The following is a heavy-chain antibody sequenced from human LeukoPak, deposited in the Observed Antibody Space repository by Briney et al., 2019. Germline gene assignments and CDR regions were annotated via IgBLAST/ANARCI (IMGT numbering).Heavy chain of an antibody. CDR1: GGSFSGYY. V-gene: IGHV4-34*01. CDR2: INHSGST. J-gene: IGHJ3*02. Sequence: SETLSLTCAVYGGSFSGYYWSWIRQPPGKGLEWIGEINHSGSTNYNPSHKSRVTISVDTSKNQFSLKLSSVTAADTAVYYCARGRVGATADIWGQGTMVTVSS. D-gene: IGHD1-26*01. CDR3: ARGRVGATADI.